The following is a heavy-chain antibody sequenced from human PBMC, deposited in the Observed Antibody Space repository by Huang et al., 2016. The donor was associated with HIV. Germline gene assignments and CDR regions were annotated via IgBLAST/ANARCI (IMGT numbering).Heavy chain of an antibody. CDR1: GGSISSHY. V-gene: IGHV4-59*11. D-gene: IGHD2-15*01. CDR3: ARDRRHCSGGSCYYSDY. Sequence: QVQLQESGPGLVKPSETLSLTCSVSGGSISSHYWSWIRQPPGKGLEWIGGIYYSGVSNNSPSLKSRVFISVDTSRNQFALKLSSVTAADTAVYYCARDRRHCSGGSCYYSDYWGHGTLVTVSS. J-gene: IGHJ4*01. CDR2: IYYSGVS.